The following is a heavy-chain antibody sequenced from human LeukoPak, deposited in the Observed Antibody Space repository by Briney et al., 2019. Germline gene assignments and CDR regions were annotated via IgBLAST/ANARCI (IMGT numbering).Heavy chain of an antibody. Sequence: PGGSLRLSCAASGFTFSSYAMSWVRQAPGKGLEWVSYISSTSSYIYYADSMKGRFTISRDNAKNSLYLQMNSLRAEDTAVYYCARGRVYTGYDPFDYWGQGTLVTVSS. V-gene: IGHV3-21*01. D-gene: IGHD5-12*01. CDR3: ARGRVYTGYDPFDY. CDR1: GFTFSSYA. J-gene: IGHJ4*02. CDR2: ISSTSSYI.